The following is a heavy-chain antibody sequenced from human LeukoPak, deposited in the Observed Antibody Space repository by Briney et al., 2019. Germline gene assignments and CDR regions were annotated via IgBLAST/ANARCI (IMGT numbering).Heavy chain of an antibody. CDR2: ISSSSSTI. Sequence: QPGGSLRLSCAASGFTFSSYSMNWVRQAPGKGLEWVSYISSSSSTIYYADSVKGRFTISRDNAKNSLYLQMNSLRAEDTAVYYCASRASRGAFDIWGQGTMVTVSS. CDR1: GFTFSSYS. V-gene: IGHV3-48*04. J-gene: IGHJ3*02. CDR3: ASRASRGAFDI.